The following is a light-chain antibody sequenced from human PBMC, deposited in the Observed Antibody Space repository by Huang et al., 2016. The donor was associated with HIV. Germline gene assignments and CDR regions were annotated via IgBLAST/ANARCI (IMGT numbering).Light chain of an antibody. V-gene: IGKV2-28*01. CDR1: QSLVHDNGYRS. CDR3: MQSLQSLT. Sequence: DIVMTQSPLSLPVTPGEPASISFMSSQSLVHDNGYRSLDWYLQKPGQSPQVLIYMASVRAPGIPDRFSGGGSGTNFTLEINRVDAEDVGTYYCMQSLQSLTFGGGTRLEIK. CDR2: MAS. J-gene: IGKJ4*01.